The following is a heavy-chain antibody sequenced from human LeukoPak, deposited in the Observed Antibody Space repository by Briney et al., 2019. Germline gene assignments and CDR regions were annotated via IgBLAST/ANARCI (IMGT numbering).Heavy chain of an antibody. CDR2: INPNSGGT. CDR1: GYTFTGYY. J-gene: IGHJ4*02. V-gene: IGHV1-2*02. Sequence: ASVKVSCKASGYTFTGYYMHWVRQAPGQGLEWMGWINPNSGGTNYAQKFQGRVTMTRDTSISTAYMELSRLRSDDTAVYYCARDCGGDCYPWRPFDYWGQGTLVTVSS. D-gene: IGHD2-21*02. CDR3: ARDCGGDCYPWRPFDY.